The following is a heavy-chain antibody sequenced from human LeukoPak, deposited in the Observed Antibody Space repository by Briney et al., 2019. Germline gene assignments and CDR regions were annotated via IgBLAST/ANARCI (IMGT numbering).Heavy chain of an antibody. V-gene: IGHV4-4*07. CDR1: GGSISSYY. CDR2: IYTSGST. CDR3: ARDLPGYSGSYFIFDY. J-gene: IGHJ4*02. Sequence: PSETLSLTCTVSGGSISSYYWSWLRQPAGKGLEWIGRIYTSGSTNYNPSLKSRVTMAVDTSNNQYSLKLSSVTAADTAVYCCARDLPGYSGSYFIFDYWGQGTLVTVSS. D-gene: IGHD1-26*01.